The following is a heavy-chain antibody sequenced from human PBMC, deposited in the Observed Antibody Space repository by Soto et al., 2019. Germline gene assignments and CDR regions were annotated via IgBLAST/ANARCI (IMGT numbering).Heavy chain of an antibody. J-gene: IGHJ2*01. CDR3: AKGGRYCSGGSCYSYWYFDL. V-gene: IGHV3-30*18. Sequence: QVQLVESGGGVVQPGRSLRLSCAASGFTFSSYGMHWVRQAPGKGLEWVAVISYDGSNKYYADSVKGRFTISRDNSKNTQYLQMNSLRAEDTAVYYCAKGGRYCSGGSCYSYWYFDLWGRGTLVTVSS. CDR2: ISYDGSNK. D-gene: IGHD2-15*01. CDR1: GFTFSSYG.